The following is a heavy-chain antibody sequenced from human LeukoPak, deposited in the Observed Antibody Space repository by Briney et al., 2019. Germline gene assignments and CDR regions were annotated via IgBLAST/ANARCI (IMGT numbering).Heavy chain of an antibody. J-gene: IGHJ6*02. D-gene: IGHD2-2*01. V-gene: IGHV3-21*01. CDR2: ISTTSTYT. CDR3: ARTTYCSSSSCFVGFGLDL. CDR1: GFSLGSYS. Sequence: KTGGSLRLSCAASGFSLGSYSMNWVRHTPGKGLEWVSSISTTSTYTYYADSVRGRFTVSRDSSFSLQMNSLRVEDTAIYYCARTTYCSSSSCFVGFGLDLWGQGTTVIVS.